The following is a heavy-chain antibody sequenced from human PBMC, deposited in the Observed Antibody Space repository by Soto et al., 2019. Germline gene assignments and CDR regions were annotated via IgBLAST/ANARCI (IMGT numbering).Heavy chain of an antibody. CDR2: INHSGST. V-gene: IGHV4-34*01. Sequence: SQTLSLTCAVYGGSFSGYYWSWIRQPPGTGLEWIGEINHSGSTNYNPSLKSRVNISVDTSKNQFSLKLSSVTAADTVVYYCAVTTSRGYDYYGMDVWSQGTTVTVSS. J-gene: IGHJ6*02. D-gene: IGHD4-4*01. CDR1: GGSFSGYY. CDR3: AVTTSRGYDYYGMDV.